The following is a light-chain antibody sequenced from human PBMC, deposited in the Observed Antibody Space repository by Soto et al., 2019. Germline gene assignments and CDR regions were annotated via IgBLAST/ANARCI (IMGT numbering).Light chain of an antibody. CDR1: ETITDY. J-gene: IGKJ4*01. CDR3: QQNFSPFVT. V-gene: IGKV1-39*01. CDR2: SAS. Sequence: DIQMTQSPPSLSASVGDRVTITCRASETITDYLNWYQVKPGKAPKLLIYSASLLQPGDPSRFGGDGYGTDFTLSLSGLQHDGCATYYCQQNFSPFVTFGAGTRV.